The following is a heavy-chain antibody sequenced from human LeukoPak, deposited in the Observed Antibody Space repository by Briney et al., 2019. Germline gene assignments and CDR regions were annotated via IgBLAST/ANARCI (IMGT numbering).Heavy chain of an antibody. V-gene: IGHV3-30-3*01. D-gene: IGHD2-21*02. Sequence: GGSLRLSCAASGFTFSDHVMHWVRQALDKGLEWVAMISYDGNNKYYSDSVKGRFTISRDNSKDTLYLQMNSLRAEDTAVYYCTSWGDTTAEYFQRWGQGTLVTVSS. CDR1: GFTFSDHV. J-gene: IGHJ1*01. CDR3: TSWGDTTAEYFQR. CDR2: ISYDGNNK.